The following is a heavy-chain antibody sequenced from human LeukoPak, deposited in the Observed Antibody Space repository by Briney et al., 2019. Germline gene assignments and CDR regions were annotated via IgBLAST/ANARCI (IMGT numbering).Heavy chain of an antibody. J-gene: IGHJ6*03. CDR2: INHSGST. CDR1: GGSISSGSYY. Sequence: SETLSLTCTVAGGSISSGSYYWSWIRQPPGKGLEWIGEINHSGSTNYNPSLKSRATISVDTSKNQFSPKLSSVTAADTAVYFCARDWGVGGRPGYMDVWGKGTTVTVSS. V-gene: IGHV4-39*07. CDR3: ARDWGVGGRPGYMDV. D-gene: IGHD6-6*01.